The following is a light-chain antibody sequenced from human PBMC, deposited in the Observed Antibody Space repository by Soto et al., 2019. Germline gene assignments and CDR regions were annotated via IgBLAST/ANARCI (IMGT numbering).Light chain of an antibody. CDR2: GNS. CDR3: QSYDSRLSGYV. J-gene: IGLJ1*01. Sequence: QSVQTQPPSVSGAPGQRVTISCTGSSSNIGAGYDVNWYQQLPGAAPKFLIYGNSNRPSGVPDRFSGSKSGTSASLAITGLQAEDEADYYCQSYDSRLSGYVFGTGTKVTVL. CDR1: SSNIGAGYD. V-gene: IGLV1-40*01.